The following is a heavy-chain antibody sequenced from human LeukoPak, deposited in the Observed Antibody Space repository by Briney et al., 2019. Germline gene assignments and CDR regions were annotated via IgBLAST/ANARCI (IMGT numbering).Heavy chain of an antibody. Sequence: SETLSLTCTVSGGSISSSSYYWGWIRQPPGKGLEWIGSIYYSGSTYYNPSPKSRVTISVDTSKNQFSLKLSSVAAADTAVYYCARDLSKYYYDSSGYGHSNWGQGTLVTVSS. CDR1: GGSISSSSYY. CDR3: ARDLSKYYYDSSGYGHSN. CDR2: IYYSGST. J-gene: IGHJ4*02. V-gene: IGHV4-39*07. D-gene: IGHD3-22*01.